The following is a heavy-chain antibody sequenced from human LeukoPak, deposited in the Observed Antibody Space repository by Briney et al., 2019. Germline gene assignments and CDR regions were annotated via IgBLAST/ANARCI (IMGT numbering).Heavy chain of an antibody. V-gene: IGHV1-18*01. Sequence: ASVKVSCKASGYTFTSYGITWVRQAPGQGLEWMGWIGAYNGNTNYAQKFQGRVTMTTDTSTSTAYMELRSLRSDDTAVYCCARAQPDIVVVVSANDYWGQGTLVTVSS. CDR1: GYTFTSYG. D-gene: IGHD2-15*01. J-gene: IGHJ4*02. CDR3: ARAQPDIVVVVSANDY. CDR2: IGAYNGNT.